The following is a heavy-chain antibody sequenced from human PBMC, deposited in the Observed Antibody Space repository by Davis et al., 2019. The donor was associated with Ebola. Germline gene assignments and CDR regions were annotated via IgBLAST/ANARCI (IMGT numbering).Heavy chain of an antibody. CDR2: ISNSGDNR. CDR1: GFTISSHG. D-gene: IGHD4-17*01. CDR3: ARGPSSFYGDYVFGAFDM. Sequence: PGGSLRLSCAASGFTISSHGMSWVRQAPGKGLEWVSGISNSGDNRNYADSVKGRFTVSRDNSKNTLYLQMNSLTTEDTAVYYCARGPSSFYGDYVFGAFDMWGQGTMVTVSS. J-gene: IGHJ3*02. V-gene: IGHV3-23*01.